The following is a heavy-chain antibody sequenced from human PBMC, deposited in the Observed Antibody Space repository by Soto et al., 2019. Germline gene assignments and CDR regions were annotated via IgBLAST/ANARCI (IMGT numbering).Heavy chain of an antibody. Sequence: XVKVSCKTSGYTFTNYGISWVRQAPGQXXXXXXXXKXXXAKXXYEXXXXXXVKXXXXXXTSKAYMELRRLRSDDTAMYYCATRSPAFDYWGQGTLVTVYS. CDR1: GYTFTNYG. J-gene: IGHJ4*02. CDR2: XKXXXAKX. CDR3: ATRSPAFDY. V-gene: IGHV1-18*01.